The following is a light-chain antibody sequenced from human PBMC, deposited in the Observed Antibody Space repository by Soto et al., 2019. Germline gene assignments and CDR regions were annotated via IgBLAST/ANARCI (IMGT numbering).Light chain of an antibody. CDR2: GAS. J-gene: IGKJ3*01. Sequence: EIVMTQSPATLSVSPGERATLSCRASRSVKTNLAWYQQNPGQAPRLLIYGASTRATNVSARFSGSGSGTDFTLTVINLQPEDFATYYCQQGHNFPFTFGPGTKVDI. CDR1: RSVKTN. CDR3: QQGHNFPFT. V-gene: IGKV3-15*01.